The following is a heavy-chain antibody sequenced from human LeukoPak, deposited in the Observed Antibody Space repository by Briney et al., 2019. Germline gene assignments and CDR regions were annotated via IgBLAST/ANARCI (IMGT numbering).Heavy chain of an antibody. Sequence: GGSLRLSCAASGFTFDDYAMHWVRQAPGKGLEWVSGISWNSGSIGYADSVRGRFTISRDNAKNSLYLQMNSLRAEDTALYYCAKGLRLQSLDHWGQGTLVTVSS. V-gene: IGHV3-9*01. CDR2: ISWNSGSI. CDR1: GFTFDDYA. D-gene: IGHD4-11*01. J-gene: IGHJ4*02. CDR3: AKGLRLQSLDH.